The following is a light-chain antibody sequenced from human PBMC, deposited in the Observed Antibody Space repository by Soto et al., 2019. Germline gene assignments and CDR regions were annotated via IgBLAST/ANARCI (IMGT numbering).Light chain of an antibody. V-gene: IGKV1-8*01. Sequence: AIRMTQSPSSLSASTGDRVTITCRASQGINSYVAWYQQKPGKAPKLLIYAASTLQSGVPSRFSGSGSGTDFTLTSSCLQSEDFATYYCQQYYSYPITFGQGTRLEIK. CDR1: QGINSY. CDR3: QQYYSYPIT. J-gene: IGKJ5*01. CDR2: AAS.